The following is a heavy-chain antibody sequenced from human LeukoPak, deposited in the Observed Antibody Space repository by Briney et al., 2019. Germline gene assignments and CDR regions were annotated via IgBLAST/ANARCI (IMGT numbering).Heavy chain of an antibody. J-gene: IGHJ4*02. Sequence: GGPLRLSCAASGFSFSGSAMHWVRQASGKGLEWVGRIRSKANSYATAYAASVKGRFTISRDDSKNTAYLQMNSLKTEDTAVYYCTSLTNYYDSSGYPLDNWGQGTLVTVSP. CDR3: TSLTNYYDSSGYPLDN. CDR2: IRSKANSYAT. D-gene: IGHD3-22*01. CDR1: GFSFSGSA. V-gene: IGHV3-73*01.